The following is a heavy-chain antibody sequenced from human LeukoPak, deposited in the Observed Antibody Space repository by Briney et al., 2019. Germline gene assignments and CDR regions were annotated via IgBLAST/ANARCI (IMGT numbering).Heavy chain of an antibody. CDR1: RFTFSSYW. D-gene: IGHD5-12*01. CDR3: ARVLYSGYGGPRFDP. Sequence: PGGSLRLSCAASRFTFSSYWMSWVRQAPGKGLEWVANIKQDGSEKYYVDSVKGRFTISRDNAKNSLYLQMNSLRAEDTAVYYCARVLYSGYGGPRFDPRGQGTLVTVSS. J-gene: IGHJ5*02. CDR2: IKQDGSEK. V-gene: IGHV3-7*04.